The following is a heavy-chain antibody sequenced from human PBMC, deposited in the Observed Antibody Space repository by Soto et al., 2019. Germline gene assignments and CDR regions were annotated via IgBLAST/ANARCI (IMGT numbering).Heavy chain of an antibody. Sequence: SETLSLTCAVSGGSISSGGYSWSWIRQPPGKGLEWIGYIYHSGSTYYNPSLKSRVTISVDRSKNQFSLKLSSVTAADTAVYYCASYGDYGLAAFDIWGQGTMVTVSS. CDR3: ASYGDYGLAAFDI. V-gene: IGHV4-30-2*01. CDR2: IYHSGST. D-gene: IGHD4-17*01. CDR1: GGSISSGGYS. J-gene: IGHJ3*02.